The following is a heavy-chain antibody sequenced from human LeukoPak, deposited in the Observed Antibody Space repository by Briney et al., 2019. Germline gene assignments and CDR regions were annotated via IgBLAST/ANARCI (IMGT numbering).Heavy chain of an antibody. Sequence: PGGSLRLSCAASGFTFSSCAMHWVRQAPGKGLEWVAIISYDGNSKYHADSVKGRFIISRDNSKKTLYLQMNSLRAEDTALYFCASDPKRGFSYGWGAFDIWGQGTLVTVSS. J-gene: IGHJ3*02. CDR3: ASDPKRGFSYGWGAFDI. CDR1: GFTFSSCA. D-gene: IGHD5-18*01. V-gene: IGHV3-30*04. CDR2: ISYDGNSK.